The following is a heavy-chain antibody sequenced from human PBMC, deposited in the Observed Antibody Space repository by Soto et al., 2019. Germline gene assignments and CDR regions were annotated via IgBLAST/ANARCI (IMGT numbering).Heavy chain of an antibody. Sequence: QVQLQESGPGLVKPSGTLSLTCAVSGGSISTDNWWSWVRQPPGKGLEWIGETYHSGRTHYNPSLKSRVTISVDNSKNQFSLNLSSATAADSAVYYCANDIHWGLSYWGQGNLVIVSS. V-gene: IGHV4-4*02. J-gene: IGHJ4*02. CDR2: TYHSGRT. CDR3: ANDIHWGLSY. CDR1: GGSISTDNW. D-gene: IGHD7-27*01.